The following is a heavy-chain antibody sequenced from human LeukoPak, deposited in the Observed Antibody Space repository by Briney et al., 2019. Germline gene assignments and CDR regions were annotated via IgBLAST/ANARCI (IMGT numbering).Heavy chain of an antibody. D-gene: IGHD3-10*01. V-gene: IGHV4-39*07. CDR1: GGSISSYY. CDR2: IYYSGST. CDR3: AREKLESITMVRGANDAFDI. J-gene: IGHJ3*02. Sequence: SETLSLTCTVSGGSISSYYWGWIRQPPGKGLEWIGSIYYSGSTYYNPSLKSRVTISVDTSKNQFSLKLSFVTAADTAVYYCAREKLESITMVRGANDAFDIWGQGTMVTVSS.